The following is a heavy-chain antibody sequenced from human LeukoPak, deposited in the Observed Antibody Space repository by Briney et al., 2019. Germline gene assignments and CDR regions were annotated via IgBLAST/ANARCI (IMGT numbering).Heavy chain of an antibody. CDR3: AKDTYYYDSSGYRHFDY. CDR2: ISGSGGST. V-gene: IGHV3-23*01. D-gene: IGHD3-22*01. CDR1: GFTFSSYA. J-gene: IGHJ4*02. Sequence: PGGSLRLSCAASGFTFSSYAISWVRQAPGKGLEWVSAISGSGGSTYYADSVKGRFTISRDNSKNTLYLQMNSLRAEDTAVYYRAKDTYYYDSSGYRHFDYWGQGTLVTVSS.